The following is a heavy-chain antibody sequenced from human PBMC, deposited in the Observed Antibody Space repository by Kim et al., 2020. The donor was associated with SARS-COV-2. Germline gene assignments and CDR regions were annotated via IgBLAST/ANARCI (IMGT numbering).Heavy chain of an antibody. Sequence: SETLSLTCTVSGGSISSYYWSWIRQPPGKGLEWIGYIYYSGSTNYNPSLKSRVTISVDTSKNQFSLKLSSVTAADTAVYYCARDTSIAGCMDVWGQGTTVTVSS. CDR3: ARDTSIAGCMDV. CDR2: IYYSGST. D-gene: IGHD6-6*01. CDR1: GGSISSYY. V-gene: IGHV4-59*01. J-gene: IGHJ6*02.